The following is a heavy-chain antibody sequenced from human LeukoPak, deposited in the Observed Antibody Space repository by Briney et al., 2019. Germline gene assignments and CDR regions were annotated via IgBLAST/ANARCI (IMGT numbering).Heavy chain of an antibody. D-gene: IGHD3-10*01. V-gene: IGHV1-69*05. CDR1: VGTFSSYA. CDR3: ARVGLRGSGTHRDWFDS. CDR2: IIPIFGTA. J-gene: IGHJ5*01. Sequence: SVKVSCKASVGTFSSYAISWVRQAPGQGLEWMGGIIPIFGTANYAQKFQGRVTITTDESTSTAYMELSSLRSEDTAVYYCARVGLRGSGTHRDWFDSWGQGTLITVSS.